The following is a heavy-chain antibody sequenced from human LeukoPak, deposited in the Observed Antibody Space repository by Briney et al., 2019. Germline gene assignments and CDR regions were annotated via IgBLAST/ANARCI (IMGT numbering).Heavy chain of an antibody. V-gene: IGHV3-21*01. CDR1: RFTFSTYT. Sequence: PGGSLRLSCAASRFTFSTYTMNWVRQAPGKGLEWVSSITRSSRYIYYADSVKGRFTMSRDNAKNSLDLHMNSLRAEDTAVYYCAREIIGSYFPFDYWGQGTLVTVSS. CDR3: AREIIGSYFPFDY. D-gene: IGHD1-26*01. J-gene: IGHJ4*02. CDR2: ITRSSRYI.